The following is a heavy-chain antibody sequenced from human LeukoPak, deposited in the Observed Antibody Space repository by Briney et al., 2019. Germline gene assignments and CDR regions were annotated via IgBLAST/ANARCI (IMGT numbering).Heavy chain of an antibody. J-gene: IGHJ6*03. Sequence: PGGSLRLSCAASGFTFSSYEMNWVRQAPGKGLEWVSYISSSGSTIYYADSVKGRFTISRDNAKNSLYLQMNSLRAEDTAVYYCARAYSSSFSPWAYYYMDVWGKGTTVTVSS. CDR2: ISSSGSTI. CDR1: GFTFSSYE. D-gene: IGHD6-6*01. CDR3: ARAYSSSFSPWAYYYMDV. V-gene: IGHV3-48*03.